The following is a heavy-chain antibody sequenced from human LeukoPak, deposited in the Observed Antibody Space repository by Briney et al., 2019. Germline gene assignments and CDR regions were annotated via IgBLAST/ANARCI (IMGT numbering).Heavy chain of an antibody. CDR3: ARAGAPDSYYYGMDV. V-gene: IGHV3-74*01. D-gene: IGHD3-10*01. Sequence: PGGSLRLSCAASGFTFSSHWMHWVRQAPGKGLVWVSRINSDGSSISYADSVKGRFTISRDNAKNSLYLQMNSLRAEDTAVYYCARAGAPDSYYYGMDVWGQGTTVTVSS. J-gene: IGHJ6*02. CDR1: GFTFSSHW. CDR2: INSDGSSI.